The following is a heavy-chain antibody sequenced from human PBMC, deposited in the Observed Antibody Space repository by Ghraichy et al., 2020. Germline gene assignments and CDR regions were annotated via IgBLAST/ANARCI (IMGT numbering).Heavy chain of an antibody. D-gene: IGHD3-22*01. CDR2: IYYSGST. J-gene: IGHJ5*02. CDR1: GGSVSSGSYY. V-gene: IGHV4-61*01. CDR3: ARVNFGYYYDSSGSSWFDP. Sequence: SETLSLTCTVSGGSVSSGSYYWSWIRQPPGKGLEWIGYIYYSGSTNYNPSLKSRVTISVDTSKNQFSLKLSSVTAADTAVYYCARVNFGYYYDSSGSSWFDPWGQGTLVTVSS.